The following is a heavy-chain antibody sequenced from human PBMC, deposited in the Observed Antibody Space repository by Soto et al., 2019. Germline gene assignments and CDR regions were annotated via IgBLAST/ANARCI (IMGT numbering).Heavy chain of an antibody. CDR1: GITFSSYS. CDR2: ITISSTNI. D-gene: IGHD3-22*01. J-gene: IGHJ3*02. CDR3: VRDQLYYYDIFGRPLNGFDI. V-gene: IGHV3-21*01. Sequence: GGSLRLSCAASGITFSSYSMNWFRQAPGKGLEWVSAITISSTNIDYADSVKGRFTISRDNAENSLYLQMNSLGAEDTALYYCVRDQLYYYDIFGRPLNGFDIWGQGTMVTVSS.